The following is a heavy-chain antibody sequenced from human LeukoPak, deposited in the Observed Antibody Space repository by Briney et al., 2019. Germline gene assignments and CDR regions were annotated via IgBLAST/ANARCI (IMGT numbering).Heavy chain of an antibody. Sequence: PGGSLRLSCAASGFTFSSYSMNWVRQAPGKGLEWVSSISSSSSYTYYADSVKGRFTISRDNAKNSLHLQMNSLRAKDTAVYYCARGFEYSSPWGQGTLVTASS. D-gene: IGHD6-6*01. CDR1: GFTFSSYS. CDR3: ARGFEYSSP. CDR2: ISSSSSYT. J-gene: IGHJ5*02. V-gene: IGHV3-21*01.